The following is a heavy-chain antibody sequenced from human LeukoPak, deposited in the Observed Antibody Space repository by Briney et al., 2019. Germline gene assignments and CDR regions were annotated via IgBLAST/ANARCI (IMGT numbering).Heavy chain of an antibody. CDR1: GGSVSSYY. V-gene: IGHV4-59*02. Sequence: SETLSLTCSVSGGSVSSYYWSWIRQPPGKGLEWIGYIYYSGSTNYNPSLKSRVTISVDTSKKQFSLKLSSVTAADTAVYYCARGDGYNSFWGQGTLVTVSS. D-gene: IGHD5-24*01. CDR2: IYYSGST. CDR3: ARGDGYNSF. J-gene: IGHJ4*02.